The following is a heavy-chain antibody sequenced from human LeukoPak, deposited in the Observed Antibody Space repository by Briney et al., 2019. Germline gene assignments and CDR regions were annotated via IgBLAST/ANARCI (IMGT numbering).Heavy chain of an antibody. J-gene: IGHJ5*02. CDR3: ARGAVPAAIYNWFDP. V-gene: IGHV1-69*13. Sequence: GASVKVSCKASGGTFSSYAISWVRQAPGQGLEWMGGIIPIFGTANYAQKFQGRVTITADESTSIAYMELSSLRSEDTAVYYCARGAVPAAIYNWFDPWGQGTLVTVSS. CDR2: IIPIFGTA. CDR1: GGTFSSYA. D-gene: IGHD2-2*01.